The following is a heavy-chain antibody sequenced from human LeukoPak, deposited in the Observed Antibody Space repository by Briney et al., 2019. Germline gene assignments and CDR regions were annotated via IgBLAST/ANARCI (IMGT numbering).Heavy chain of an antibody. Sequence: GASVKVSCMASGGTLSNYAISWVRQPPGHGIEWMGWIQPNSGGTNYAQKFQGRVTMTRDTSVSTAYMELSRLRSDDTAVYYCARDLYYYGSGSYSALALDYWGQGTLVTVSS. D-gene: IGHD3-10*01. CDR1: GGTLSNYA. CDR3: ARDLYYYGSGSYSALALDY. CDR2: IQPNSGGT. V-gene: IGHV1-2*02. J-gene: IGHJ4*02.